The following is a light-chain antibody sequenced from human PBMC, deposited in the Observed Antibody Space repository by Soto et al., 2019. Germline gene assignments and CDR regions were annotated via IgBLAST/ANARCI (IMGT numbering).Light chain of an antibody. Sequence: EIVLTQSPGTLSLSPGERATLSCRASQSFGSSYLAWYQQKPGQAPRLLIYGASTRATGIPDRISGSGSETDFTLIISRLEPEDFAVYYCQQYCRSWTFGQGTKVDIK. CDR2: GAS. V-gene: IGKV3-20*01. J-gene: IGKJ1*01. CDR1: QSFGSSY. CDR3: QQYCRSWT.